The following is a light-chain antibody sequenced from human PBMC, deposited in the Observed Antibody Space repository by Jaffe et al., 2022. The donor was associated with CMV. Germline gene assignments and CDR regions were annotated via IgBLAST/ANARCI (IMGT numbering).Light chain of an antibody. CDR3: QAWDGSVV. Sequence: SYQLTQAPSVSVSPGQTASIACSGDKLGDKYVSWYQQKPGQSPMVVLYQDSKRPSGIPERFSGSNSANTATLTISETQANDEAVYYCQAWDGSVVFGGGTKLTVL. CDR2: QDS. J-gene: IGLJ2*01. CDR1: KLGDKY. V-gene: IGLV3-1*01.